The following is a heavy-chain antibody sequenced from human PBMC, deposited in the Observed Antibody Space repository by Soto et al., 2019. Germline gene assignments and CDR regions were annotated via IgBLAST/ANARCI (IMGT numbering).Heavy chain of an antibody. CDR2: IYPGDSDT. J-gene: IGHJ6*02. V-gene: IGHV5-51*01. D-gene: IGHD2-15*01. Sequence: LGASLKISCKGSGYSFTSYWIGWVRQMPGKGLEWMGIIYPGDSDTRYSPSFQGQVTISADKSISTAYLQWSSLKASDTAMYYCARHVQGYCSGVSCYSRYYYGMDVWGQGTTVTVSS. CDR1: GYSFTSYW. CDR3: ARHVQGYCSGVSCYSRYYYGMDV.